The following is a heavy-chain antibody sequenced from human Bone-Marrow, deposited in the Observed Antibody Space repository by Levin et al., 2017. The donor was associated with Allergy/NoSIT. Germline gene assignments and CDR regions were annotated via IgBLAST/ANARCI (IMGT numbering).Heavy chain of an antibody. CDR1: GVSLRNNNYY. CDR3: ARHGRPHYDYWSRLQTSNAGTRASWFDP. D-gene: IGHD3-3*01. V-gene: IGHV4-39*01. J-gene: IGHJ5*02. CDR2: IYSSGIS. Sequence: SETLSLTCTVSGVSLRNNNYYWGWIRQPPGTGLEWIGSIYSSGISYYNPSFESRITISVDASKSQFSLKLSSVTAADTAVYYCARHGRPHYDYWSRLQTSNAGTRASWFDPWGQGTLVIVSS.